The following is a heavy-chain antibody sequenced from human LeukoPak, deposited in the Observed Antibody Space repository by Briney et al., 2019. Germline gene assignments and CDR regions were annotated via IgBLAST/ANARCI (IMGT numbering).Heavy chain of an antibody. V-gene: IGHV3-74*01. Sequence: GGSLRLSCAASGFSFSETWMHWVRQVPGKGLVWVSRIRSDGSDARYAESVKGRFTISRDNAKNSLYLQLNSLRAEDTALYYCARGEWSSSPFDYWGQGTLVTVSS. D-gene: IGHD6-6*01. CDR2: IRSDGSDA. CDR1: GFSFSETW. J-gene: IGHJ4*02. CDR3: ARGEWSSSPFDY.